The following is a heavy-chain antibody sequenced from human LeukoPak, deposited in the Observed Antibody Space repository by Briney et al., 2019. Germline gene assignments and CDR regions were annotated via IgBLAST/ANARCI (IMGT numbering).Heavy chain of an antibody. CDR1: GFTFNTFW. CDR3: ARGQFCGGDCFYFDY. V-gene: IGHV3-21*01. J-gene: IGHJ4*02. Sequence: GGSLRLSCAASGFTFNTFWMHWVRQAPGKGLEWVSSITSESTFTYYADAVKMKRRFTISRDNTENSVYLQMNSLRVEDTAVYYCARGQFCGGDCFYFDYWGQGILVTVSS. D-gene: IGHD2-21*01. CDR2: ITSESTFT.